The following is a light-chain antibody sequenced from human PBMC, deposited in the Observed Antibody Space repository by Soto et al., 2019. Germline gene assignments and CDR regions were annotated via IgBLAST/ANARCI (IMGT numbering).Light chain of an antibody. J-gene: IGLJ1*01. Sequence: QSVLTQPASVSGSPGQSITIPCTGNSRDFGSYNYVSWYQQHPGKAPKLMIYDVSNRPSGVSDRFSGSKSGNTASLTISGLQAEDEADYYCSSYASSSTNYVFGTGTKVTVL. V-gene: IGLV2-14*01. CDR1: SRDFGSYNY. CDR2: DVS. CDR3: SSYASSSTNYV.